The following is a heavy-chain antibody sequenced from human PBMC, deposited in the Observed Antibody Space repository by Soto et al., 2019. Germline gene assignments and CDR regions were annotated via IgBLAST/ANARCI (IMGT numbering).Heavy chain of an antibody. CDR2: IIPIFGTT. J-gene: IGHJ6*02. CDR3: ARGIVTGSEYNYYYYGMDV. D-gene: IGHD1-1*01. Sequence: ASVKVSCKACGGTFNSYAIDWVRQAPGQGLEWMGGIIPIFGTTNYPQKLQGRVKLTADESTRTAYMELSTLRSEDTAVYYCARGIVTGSEYNYYYYGMDVWGQGTTVTVSS. CDR1: GGTFNSYA. V-gene: IGHV1-69*13.